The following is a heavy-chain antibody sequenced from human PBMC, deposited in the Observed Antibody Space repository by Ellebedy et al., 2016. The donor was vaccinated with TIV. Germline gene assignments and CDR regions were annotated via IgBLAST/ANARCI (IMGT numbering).Heavy chain of an antibody. D-gene: IGHD5-12*01. J-gene: IGHJ4*02. CDR1: GYTFTSNG. Sequence: ASVKVSCXTAGYTFTSNGFTINWVRQATGQGPEWMGWMNPNTGKTGFAQKFQGRVTMTRDTSISTAYLEVSSLTSEDTAVYYCARPPYSATIPLYWGQGTPVSVSS. CDR3: ARPPYSATIPLY. V-gene: IGHV1-8*02. CDR2: MNPNTGKT.